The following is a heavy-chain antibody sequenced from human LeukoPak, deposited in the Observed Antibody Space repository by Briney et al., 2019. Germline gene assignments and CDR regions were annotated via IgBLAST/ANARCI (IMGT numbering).Heavy chain of an antibody. Sequence: SETLSLTCTVSGGSISSGGYYWSWIRQHPGKGLEWIGYIYYSGTTYYNPSLKSRVTISVDTSKNQFSLKLSSVTAADTAAYYCARDRGGASGDDYWGQGTLVTVSS. V-gene: IGHV4-31*03. D-gene: IGHD3-16*01. J-gene: IGHJ4*02. CDR1: GGSISSGGYY. CDR3: ARDRGGASGDDY. CDR2: IYYSGTT.